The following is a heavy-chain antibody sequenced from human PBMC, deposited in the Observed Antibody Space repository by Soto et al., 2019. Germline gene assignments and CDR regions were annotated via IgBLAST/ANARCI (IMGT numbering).Heavy chain of an antibody. CDR2: ISAYNGNT. V-gene: IGHV1-18*01. J-gene: IGHJ4*02. CDR3: ARDRGLTYYDILTGYYSYFDY. CDR1: GGTFSSYG. Sequence: ASVKVSCKASGGTFSSYGISWVRQAPGQGLEWMGWISAYNGNTNYAQKLQGRVTMTTDTFTSTAYMELRSLRSDDTAVYYCARDRGLTYYDILTGYYSYFDYLGQGNLVTVSS. D-gene: IGHD3-9*01.